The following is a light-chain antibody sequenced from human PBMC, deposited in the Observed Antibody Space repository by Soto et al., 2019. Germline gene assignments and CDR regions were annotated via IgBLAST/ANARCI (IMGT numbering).Light chain of an antibody. CDR1: QSVSSSY. J-gene: IGKJ5*01. Sequence: EIVLTQSPGTLSLSPGERATLSCRASQSVSSSYLAWYQQKPGQAPRLLIYGASSRATGIPDRFSGSGSGTDFTLTIIRLEPEDFAVYYCQQYGSSSITFGQGTRLEIK. CDR3: QQYGSSSIT. CDR2: GAS. V-gene: IGKV3-20*01.